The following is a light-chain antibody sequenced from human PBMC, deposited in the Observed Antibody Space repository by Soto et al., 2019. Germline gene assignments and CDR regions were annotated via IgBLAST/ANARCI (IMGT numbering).Light chain of an antibody. J-gene: IGKJ1*01. CDR2: GAS. CDR1: QSISTN. Sequence: EIVLTQSPATLSVSPGESATLSCRASQSISTNLAWYQQKRGQAPRFLIYGASSRATGIPDRFSGSGSGTDFTLTISGLQSEDFAVYYCQQYNNWPQTFGQGTKVDIK. CDR3: QQYNNWPQT. V-gene: IGKV3D-15*01.